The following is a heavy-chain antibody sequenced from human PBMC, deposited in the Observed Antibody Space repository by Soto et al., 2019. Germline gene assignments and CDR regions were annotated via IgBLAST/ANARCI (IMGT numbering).Heavy chain of an antibody. J-gene: IGHJ4*02. CDR2: MTPSGYI. CDR3: ARYQEAAAFND. Sequence: QVQLVQSGAEVRKPGASVKVSCKASGFPFTSLDINWVRQAPGQGLDWVGYMTPSGYIGFAQKFRGRVSMTRDASSSTVSMELSSLRSDDTAVYYCARYQEAAAFNDWGQGTLVTVSS. CDR1: GFPFTSLD. D-gene: IGHD6-25*01. V-gene: IGHV1-8*01.